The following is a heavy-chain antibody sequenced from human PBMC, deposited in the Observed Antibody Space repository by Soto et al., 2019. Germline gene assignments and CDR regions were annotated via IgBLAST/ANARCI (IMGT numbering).Heavy chain of an antibody. CDR1: DASVSSYY. Sequence: PSETLSLTCTVSDASVSSYYWSWIRQPPGMGLEWIGYIYYSGTTNYNPSLKSRVSISIDTSKNHFSLRLGSMTAADTAVYYCARGHNPYCSSTSCYPHYFDYWGQGALVTVSS. CDR2: IYYSGTT. D-gene: IGHD2-2*01. J-gene: IGHJ4*02. CDR3: ARGHNPYCSSTSCYPHYFDY. V-gene: IGHV4-59*02.